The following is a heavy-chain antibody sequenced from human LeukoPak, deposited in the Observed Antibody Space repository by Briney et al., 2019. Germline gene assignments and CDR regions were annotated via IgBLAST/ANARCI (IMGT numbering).Heavy chain of an antibody. Sequence: GGSLRLSCAASGFTFSSYEMNWVRQAPGKGLGWVANINPDGSGKYYVDSVKGRFTISRDNANNSLYLQMSSLSAEDTAVYFCARDFDWGQGTLVTVSS. CDR3: ARDFD. CDR2: INPDGSGK. V-gene: IGHV3-7*05. J-gene: IGHJ4*02. CDR1: GFTFSSYE.